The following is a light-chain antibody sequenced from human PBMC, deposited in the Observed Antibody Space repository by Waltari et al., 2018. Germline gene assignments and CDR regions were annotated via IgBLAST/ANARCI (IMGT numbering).Light chain of an antibody. V-gene: IGKV1-33*01. CDR1: QDITKH. Sequence: DIQMTQSPSSLSASVGDRVTITCQASQDITKHLSWYQQKPGKAPKLLIYDTSSLERGVPSRFSGSGSGTHFSFTILSLQPEDIATYFCQQYDDRPITFGPGTKVEIK. J-gene: IGKJ3*01. CDR2: DTS. CDR3: QQYDDRPIT.